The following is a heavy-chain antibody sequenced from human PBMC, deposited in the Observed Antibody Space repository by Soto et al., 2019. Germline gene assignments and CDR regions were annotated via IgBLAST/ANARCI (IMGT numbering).Heavy chain of an antibody. V-gene: IGHV2-70*01. Sequence: SGPTLVNPTQTLTLTCTFSGFSLSTSGMRVSWIRQPPGKALEWLALIDWDDDKYYSTFLKTRLTISKDTSKNQVVLTMTNMDPVDTATYYCARSYSSSWYINYWGQGTLVTVSS. J-gene: IGHJ4*02. CDR2: IDWDDDK. CDR1: GFSLSTSGMR. D-gene: IGHD6-13*01. CDR3: ARSYSSSWYINY.